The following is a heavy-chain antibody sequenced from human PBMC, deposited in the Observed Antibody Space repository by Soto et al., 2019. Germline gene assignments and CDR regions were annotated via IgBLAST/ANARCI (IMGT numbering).Heavy chain of an antibody. CDR2: IYYSGTT. V-gene: IGHV4-39*01. CDR3: ARHFSVDYFDY. CDR1: GDSITSNSYF. Sequence: SETLSLTCTVSGDSITSNSYFWAWIRQPPGKGLEWIGSIYYSGTTYYNPSLKSRVTISVDRSKNQFSLKLSSVTAATAAVYYCARHFSVDYFDYWGQGALVTVS. J-gene: IGHJ4*02.